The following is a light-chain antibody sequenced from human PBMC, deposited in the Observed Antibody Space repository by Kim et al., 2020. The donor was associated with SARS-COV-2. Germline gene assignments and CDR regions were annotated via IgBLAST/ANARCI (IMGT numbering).Light chain of an antibody. J-gene: IGLJ2*01. CDR2: DVS. Sequence: QSALTQPRSVSGSPGQSVTISCTGTSSDVGGYNYVSWYQHHPGKAPKLMIYDVSKRPSGVPDRFSGSKSGNTASLTISGLQVEDEADYYCCSYAGSYTLIFGGGTKLTVL. CDR3: CSYAGSYTLI. CDR1: SSDVGGYNY. V-gene: IGLV2-11*01.